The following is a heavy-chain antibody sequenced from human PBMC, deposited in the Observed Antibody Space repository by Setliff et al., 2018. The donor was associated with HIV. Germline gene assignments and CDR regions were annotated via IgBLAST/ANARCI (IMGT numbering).Heavy chain of an antibody. CDR2: VGAVGAPK. V-gene: IGHV3-23*01. Sequence: GGSLRLSCAASGFTFSTYAMGWVRQAPGKGLEWVSTVGAVGAPKHYPVAAKGRFTISQYNSRDTLYLQMNILREENTAVYCCAKVFAYGIEGFEIWGQGTMVTVSS. CDR1: GFTFSTYA. CDR3: AKVFAYGIEGFEI. D-gene: IGHD3-16*01. J-gene: IGHJ3*02.